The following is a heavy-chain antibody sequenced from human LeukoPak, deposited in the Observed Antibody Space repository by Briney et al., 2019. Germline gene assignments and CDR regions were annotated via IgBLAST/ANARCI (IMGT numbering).Heavy chain of an antibody. CDR1: GFTFSSYS. J-gene: IGHJ5*02. CDR3: ARDNRAVRAPGWFDP. CDR2: ITSSSGAV. D-gene: IGHD3-10*01. V-gene: IGHV3-48*02. Sequence: QPGGSLRLSCAASGFTFSSYSMNWVRQAPGKGLEWVSYITSSSGAVYYADSVKGRFTISRDNGKNSLYLQMNSLRDEDTAVYYCARDNRAVRAPGWFDPWGQGTLVTVSS.